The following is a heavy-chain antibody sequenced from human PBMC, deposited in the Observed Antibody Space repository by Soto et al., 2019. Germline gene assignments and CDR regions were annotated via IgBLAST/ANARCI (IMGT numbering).Heavy chain of an antibody. J-gene: IGHJ4*02. D-gene: IGHD2-2*01. CDR2: IGIGSSTK. CDR1: GFTFRNYG. Sequence: GGSLRLSCAASGFTFRNYGMNWVRQAPGKGLEWVSYIGIGSSTKYYADSVKGRFTISRDNAKNSLYLQMGSLRAEDMAVYYCAREPLYCSISNCHAIFDYWGQGTLVTVSS. V-gene: IGHV3-48*01. CDR3: AREPLYCSISNCHAIFDY.